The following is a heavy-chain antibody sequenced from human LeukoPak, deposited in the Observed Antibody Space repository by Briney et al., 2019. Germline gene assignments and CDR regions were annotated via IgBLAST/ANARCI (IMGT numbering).Heavy chain of an antibody. D-gene: IGHD5-12*01. Sequence: GGSLRLSRAASGFTVSSNYMSWVRQAPGKGLEWVSVIYSGGSTYYADSVKGRFTISRDNSKNTLYLQMNSLRAEDTAVYYCAVQVGATADYWGQGTLVTVSS. CDR1: GFTVSSNY. V-gene: IGHV3-66*04. CDR2: IYSGGST. CDR3: AVQVGATADY. J-gene: IGHJ4*02.